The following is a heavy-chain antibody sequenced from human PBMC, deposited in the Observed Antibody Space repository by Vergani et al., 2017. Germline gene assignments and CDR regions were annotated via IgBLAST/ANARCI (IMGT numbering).Heavy chain of an antibody. J-gene: IGHJ3*02. CDR1: GFTFSSYV. D-gene: IGHD3-3*01. V-gene: IGHV3-33*01. CDR3: TRALYDCWSGYYSRDAFDS. CDR2: IWYDGSNK. Sequence: QVQLVESGGGVVQPGRSLRLSCAASGFTFSSYVMHWVRQAPGKGLEWVAVIWYDGSNKYFADSVRGRFTISRDNSKNTLYLQMNSLRAEDTALYYCTRALYDCWSGYYSRDAFDSWGQGTMVTVSS.